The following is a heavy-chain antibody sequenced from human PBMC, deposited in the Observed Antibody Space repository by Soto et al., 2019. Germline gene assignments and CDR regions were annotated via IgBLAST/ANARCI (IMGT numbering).Heavy chain of an antibody. D-gene: IGHD3-3*01. CDR1: GYTFTGYY. J-gene: IGHJ6*02. CDR3: PRAANRFTPYGVASWAYAMDV. CDR2: INPNSGCT. V-gene: IGHV1-2*04. Sequence: ASLKVSCKASGYTFTGYYMHWVRHAPGQGLEWMGWINPNSGCTNYAQKFQGWVTMTRDTAISTAYMELSRLRSDDTAAHYCPRAANRFTPYGVASWAYAMDVWRQGTTV.